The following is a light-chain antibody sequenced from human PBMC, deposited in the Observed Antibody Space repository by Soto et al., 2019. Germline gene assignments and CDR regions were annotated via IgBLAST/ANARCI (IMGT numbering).Light chain of an antibody. CDR2: DVS. J-gene: IGLJ2*01. CDR1: SSDVGGYNY. Sequence: QSALTQPASVSGSPGQSITISCTGTSSDVGGYNYVSWYQQHPGKAPKLMIYDVSNRPSGVSNRFSGSKSGNTASLTISGHQADDAAYYYCSSYTSSSTLVFGGGTKLTVL. V-gene: IGLV2-14*01. CDR3: SSYTSSSTLV.